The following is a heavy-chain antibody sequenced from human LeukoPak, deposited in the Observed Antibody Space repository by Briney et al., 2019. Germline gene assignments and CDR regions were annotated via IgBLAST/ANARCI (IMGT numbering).Heavy chain of an antibody. CDR1: GGSISSYY. V-gene: IGHV4-59*12. CDR3: ARAPGMYCGGDCYPFDY. CDR2: IYHSGST. J-gene: IGHJ4*02. Sequence: SETLSLTCTVSGGSISSYYWSWIRQPPGKGLEWIGYIYHSGSTYYNPSLKGRVTISVDRSKNQFSLKLSSVTAADTAVYYCARAPGMYCGGDCYPFDYWGQGTLVTVSS. D-gene: IGHD2-21*01.